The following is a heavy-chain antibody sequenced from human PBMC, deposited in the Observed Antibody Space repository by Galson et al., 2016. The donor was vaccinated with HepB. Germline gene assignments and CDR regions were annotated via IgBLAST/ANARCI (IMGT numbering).Heavy chain of an antibody. V-gene: IGHV4-39*01. CDR3: ARRVAVAGIYYFDY. CDR1: GGSISSSSYY. Sequence: QVQLQESGPGLVKPSETLSLTCTVPGGSISSSSYYWGWIRQPPGKGLEWIGSIYYSGSTYYNPSLKSRVTISVDTSKNQFSLKLSSVTAADTAVYYCARRVAVAGIYYFDYWGRGALVTVSS. J-gene: IGHJ4*01. D-gene: IGHD6-19*01. CDR2: IYYSGST.